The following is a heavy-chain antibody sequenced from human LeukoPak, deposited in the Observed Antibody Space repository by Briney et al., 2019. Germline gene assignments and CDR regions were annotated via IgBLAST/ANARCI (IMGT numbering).Heavy chain of an antibody. Sequence: SVKDAFKASLGTFSRYAISWVRPAPGRALDWMEGIIHIFGTSNYVQTVQCRVTITADKSTSTAYLELSSLRPEDTAVYYCAGYDSSGYYYAGWGQGTLVSVSS. CDR2: IIHIFGTS. J-gene: IGHJ4*02. V-gene: IGHV1-69*06. CDR3: AGYDSSGYYYAG. D-gene: IGHD3-22*01. CDR1: LGTFSRYA.